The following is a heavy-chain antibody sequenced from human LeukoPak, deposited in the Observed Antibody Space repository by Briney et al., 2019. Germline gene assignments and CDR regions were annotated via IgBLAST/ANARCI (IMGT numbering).Heavy chain of an antibody. J-gene: IGHJ3*02. CDR1: GYTFTGYY. Sequence: ASVKVSCKASGYTFTGYYMHWVRQAPGQGLEWMGWINPNSGGTNYAQKFQGRFTMTRDTSISTAYMELSRLRSDDTAVYYCANGGHRIQNNDAFDIWGQGTMVTVSS. D-gene: IGHD5-18*01. CDR3: ANGGHRIQNNDAFDI. CDR2: INPNSGGT. V-gene: IGHV1-2*02.